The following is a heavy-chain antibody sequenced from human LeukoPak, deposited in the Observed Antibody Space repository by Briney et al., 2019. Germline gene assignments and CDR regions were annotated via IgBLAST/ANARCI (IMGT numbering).Heavy chain of an antibody. V-gene: IGHV3-48*03. D-gene: IGHD3-22*01. CDR2: ISSSGSTI. CDR3: AREGPPKYYYDSSGYYPDFFDY. Sequence: GGSLRLSCAASGFTFSSYEMNWVRQAPGKWLEWVSYISSSGSTIYYADSVKGRFTISRDNAKNSLYLQMHSLRAEDTAVYYCAREGPPKYYYDSSGYYPDFFDYWGQGTLVTVSS. CDR1: GFTFSSYE. J-gene: IGHJ4*02.